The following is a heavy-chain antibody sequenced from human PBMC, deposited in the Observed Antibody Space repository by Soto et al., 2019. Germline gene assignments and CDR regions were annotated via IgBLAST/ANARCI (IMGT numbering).Heavy chain of an antibody. D-gene: IGHD6-13*01. J-gene: IGHJ4*02. CDR3: TTPRSGYCSRWPFHY. CDR2: SRSKGNSCAT. Sequence: GGSLRLSCAASGFTFSGSAMHWVRQASGGRPEWVGRSRSKGNSCATADAASGKGRLSISRDDSKNAAWLQMNGLKTDDTAGYYGTTPRSGYCSRWPFHYRGQGT. CDR1: GFTFSGSA. V-gene: IGHV3-73*01.